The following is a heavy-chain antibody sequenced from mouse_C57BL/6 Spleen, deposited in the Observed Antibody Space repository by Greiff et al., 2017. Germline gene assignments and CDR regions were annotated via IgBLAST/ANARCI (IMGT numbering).Heavy chain of an antibody. CDR3: AIPYYGSSYRAMDY. V-gene: IGHV1-80*01. CDR2: IYPGDGDT. CDR1: GYAFSSYW. D-gene: IGHD1-1*01. J-gene: IGHJ4*01. Sequence: QAQLQQSGAELVKPGASVKISCKASGYAFSSYWMNWVKQRPGKGLEWIGQIYPGDGDTNYNGKFKGKATLTADKSSSTAYMQLSSLTSEDSAVYFCAIPYYGSSYRAMDYWGQGTSVTVSS.